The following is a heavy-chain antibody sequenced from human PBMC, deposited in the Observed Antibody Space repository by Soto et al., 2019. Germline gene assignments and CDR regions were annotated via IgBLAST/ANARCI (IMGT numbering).Heavy chain of an antibody. D-gene: IGHD6-19*01. CDR2: IYYSGST. J-gene: IGHJ4*02. Sequence: SETLSLTCTVSGGSINSYYWSWIRHTPEKGLEWIGYIYYSGSTSYNPSLKSRVTIYVDTSKNQFSLKLSSVTAADAAVYYCARYAVHSSGFTDYWGQGTLVTVSS. V-gene: IGHV4-59*08. CDR3: ARYAVHSSGFTDY. CDR1: GGSINSYY.